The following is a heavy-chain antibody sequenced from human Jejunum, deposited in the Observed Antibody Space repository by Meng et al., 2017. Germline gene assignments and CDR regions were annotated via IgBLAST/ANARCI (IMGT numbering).Heavy chain of an antibody. CDR3: ASLSSSWSGADY. J-gene: IGHJ4*02. V-gene: IGHV4-34*01. Sequence: QVQLQQWGAGLLKPSETLSLTCAIYGGSFSNYYWSWIRQPPGEGLEWIGGIHQNGSTNYHSSLKRRVTISVASYKHQFFLDLSSVTAADTAVYYCASLSSSWSGADYWGQGTLVTVSS. CDR2: IHQNGST. D-gene: IGHD6-13*01. CDR1: GGSFSNYY.